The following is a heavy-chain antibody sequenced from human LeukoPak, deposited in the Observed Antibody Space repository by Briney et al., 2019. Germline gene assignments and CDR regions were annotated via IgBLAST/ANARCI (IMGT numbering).Heavy chain of an antibody. CDR3: ARREGYSYGPNYYYYYMDV. CDR1: GGSISSSNW. D-gene: IGHD5-18*01. CDR2: VYHSGST. V-gene: IGHV4-4*02. Sequence: SETLSLTCAVSGGSISSSNWWSWVRQPPGKGLEWIGEVYHSGSTNYNPSLKSRVTISVDKSKNQFSLKLSSVTAADTAVYYCARREGYSYGPNYYYYYMDVWGKGTTVTVSS. J-gene: IGHJ6*03.